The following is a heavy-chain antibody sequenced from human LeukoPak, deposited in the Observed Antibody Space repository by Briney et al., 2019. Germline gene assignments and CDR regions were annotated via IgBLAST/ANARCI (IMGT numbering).Heavy chain of an antibody. V-gene: IGHV1-69*04. CDR3: ARDLRGLYDFWSGSTNWFDP. Sequence: ASVKVSCKASGGTFSSYANSWVRQAPGQGLEWMGRIIPIFGIANYAQKFQGRVTITADKSTSTAYMELSSLRSEDTAVYYCARDLRGLYDFWSGSTNWFDPWGQGTLVTVSS. CDR1: GGTFSSYA. CDR2: IIPIFGIA. D-gene: IGHD3-3*01. J-gene: IGHJ5*02.